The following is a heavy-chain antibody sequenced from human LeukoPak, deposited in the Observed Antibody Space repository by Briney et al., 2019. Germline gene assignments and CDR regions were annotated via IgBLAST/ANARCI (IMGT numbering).Heavy chain of an antibody. CDR1: GGTFSSYA. CDR2: IIPIFGTA. D-gene: IGHD3-10*01. Sequence: SVKVSRKASGGTFSSYAISWVRQAPGQGLEWMGGIIPIFGTANYAQKFQGRVTITADESTSTAYMELSSLRSEDTAVYYCARVSEYGSGSIYYYYYYMDVWGKGTTVTVSS. V-gene: IGHV1-69*13. J-gene: IGHJ6*03. CDR3: ARVSEYGSGSIYYYYYYMDV.